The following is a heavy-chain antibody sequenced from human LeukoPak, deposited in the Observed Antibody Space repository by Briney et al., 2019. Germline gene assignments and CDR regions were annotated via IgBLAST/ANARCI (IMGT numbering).Heavy chain of an antibody. D-gene: IGHD3-3*02. CDR1: GFTFTNAR. CDR3: TIGYGHSDFDY. J-gene: IGHJ4*02. Sequence: GGSLRLSCAAPGFTFTNARMGWVRQAPGKGLEWVGLIKSKIDGGTTDFAAPVKGRFTISRDDSKHTLYLQMNSLKSEDTAVYYCTIGYGHSDFDYWGQGTLVTVSS. V-gene: IGHV3-15*01. CDR2: IKSKIDGGTT.